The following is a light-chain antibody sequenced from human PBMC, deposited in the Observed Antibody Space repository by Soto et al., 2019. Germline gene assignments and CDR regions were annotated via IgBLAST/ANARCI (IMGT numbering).Light chain of an antibody. Sequence: DIQLTQSPSFLSASVGDRVTITCRASQDISSYLAWYQQRPGKVPRFLTHSASTLQSGVPSRFSDTGSGTTFTLTISSLQPEDIATYYCQKFNRFPRTFGQGTKVEV. CDR1: QDISSY. CDR2: SAS. J-gene: IGKJ1*01. V-gene: IGKV1-9*01. CDR3: QKFNRFPRT.